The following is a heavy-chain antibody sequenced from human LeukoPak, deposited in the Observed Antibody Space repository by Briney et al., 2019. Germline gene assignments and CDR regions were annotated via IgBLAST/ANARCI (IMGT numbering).Heavy chain of an antibody. Sequence: KPSETLSLTCTVSGGSISSSSYYWGWIRQPPGKGLEWIVSIYYSGSTYYNPSLKSRVTISVDTSKNPFSLKLSSVTAADTAVYYCARGARDIVVVPAAICDYFDYWGQGTLVTVSS. V-gene: IGHV4-39*01. D-gene: IGHD2-2*01. J-gene: IGHJ4*02. CDR3: ARGARDIVVVPAAICDYFDY. CDR1: GGSISSSSYY. CDR2: IYYSGST.